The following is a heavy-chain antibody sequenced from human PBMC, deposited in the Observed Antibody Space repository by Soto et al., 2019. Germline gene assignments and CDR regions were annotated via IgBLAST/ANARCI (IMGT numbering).Heavy chain of an antibody. CDR3: AKDFDLGMGTVTTLGFDY. CDR1: GFTFSSYG. D-gene: IGHD4-17*01. V-gene: IGHV3-30*18. CDR2: ISYDGSNK. Sequence: GGSLRLSCAASGFTFSSYGMHWVRQAPGKGLEWVAVISYDGSNKYYADSVKGRFTISRDNSKNTLYLQMNSLRAEDTAVYYCAKDFDLGMGTVTTLGFDYWGQGTLVTVSS. J-gene: IGHJ4*02.